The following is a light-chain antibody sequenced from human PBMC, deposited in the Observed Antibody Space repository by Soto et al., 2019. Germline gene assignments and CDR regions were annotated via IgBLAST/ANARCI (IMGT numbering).Light chain of an antibody. CDR3: QQYNSYRA. J-gene: IGKJ1*01. CDR2: KAS. Sequence: DIQMTQSPSTLSASVGDRVTITCRASESIDSWLAWHQQKPGRAPKLLISKASSLESWVPSRFSASGFGTEFNLTISSLQPDDFATYYCQQYNSYRAFGQGTKGEI. V-gene: IGKV1-5*03. CDR1: ESIDSW.